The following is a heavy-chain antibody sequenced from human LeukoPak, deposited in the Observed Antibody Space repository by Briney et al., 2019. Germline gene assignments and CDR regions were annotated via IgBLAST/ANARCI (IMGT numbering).Heavy chain of an antibody. D-gene: IGHD6-13*01. CDR2: INHSGST. CDR1: GGSFSGYY. Sequence: SETLSLTCAVYGGSFSGYYWSWIRQPPGKGLEWIGEINHSGSTNYNPSLKSRVTISVETSKNQFSLKLSSVTAADTAVYYCARLRSSWSRYFDYWGQGTLVTVSS. CDR3: ARLRSSWSRYFDY. V-gene: IGHV4-34*01. J-gene: IGHJ4*02.